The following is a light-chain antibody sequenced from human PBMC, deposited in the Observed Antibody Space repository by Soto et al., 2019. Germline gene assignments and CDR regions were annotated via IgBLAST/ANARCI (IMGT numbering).Light chain of an antibody. CDR3: SSYTSSSTPYV. J-gene: IGLJ1*01. Sequence: QSVLTQPASVSGSPGQSITISCTGTSSDVGGYNYVSWHQQHPGKAPKLMIYDVSNRPSGVSNRFSGSKSGNTASLTISGLQAEDEADYYCSSYTSSSTPYVLGTGTKVTVL. V-gene: IGLV2-14*01. CDR2: DVS. CDR1: SSDVGGYNY.